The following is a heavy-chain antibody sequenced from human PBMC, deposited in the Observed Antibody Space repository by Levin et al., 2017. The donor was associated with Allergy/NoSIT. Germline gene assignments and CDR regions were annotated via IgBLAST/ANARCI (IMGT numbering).Heavy chain of an antibody. CDR3: ARIRSAYDWGDAFDI. CDR2: IKEDGSEK. J-gene: IGHJ3*02. V-gene: IGHV3-7*04. D-gene: IGHD5-12*01. CDR1: GFTSRSYW. Sequence: LSLTCAASGFTSRSYWMTWVRQAPGKGLEWVASIKEDGSEKNYVDSVKGRFIISRDNAKNSVFLQMHSLRAEDTAVYYCARIRSAYDWGDAFDIWGQGTMVTVSS.